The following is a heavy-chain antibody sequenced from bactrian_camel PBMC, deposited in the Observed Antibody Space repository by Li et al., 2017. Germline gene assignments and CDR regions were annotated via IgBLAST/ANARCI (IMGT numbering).Heavy chain of an antibody. CDR1: GFTFGSST. V-gene: IGHV3S40*01. Sequence: GFTFGSSTMSWVRQAPGKGLEWVSMINSDGGVTYYADSMKGRFTISKDNAKNTVDLHMVSLKPEDTAMYYCAADFPRRRAPRLVDVLYWAYKGRGTQVTVS. CDR2: INSDGGVT. D-gene: IGHD1*01. J-gene: IGHJ4*01.